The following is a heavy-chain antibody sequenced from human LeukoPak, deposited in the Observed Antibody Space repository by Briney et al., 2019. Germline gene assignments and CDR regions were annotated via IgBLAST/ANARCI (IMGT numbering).Heavy chain of an antibody. CDR2: IYYSGST. CDR3: ATEGFDSSGYYYGAFDI. CDR1: GGSISSSSYY. J-gene: IGHJ3*02. V-gene: IGHV4-39*07. Sequence: PSETLSLTYTVSGGSISSSSYYWGWIRQPPGKGLEWIGSIYYSGSTYYNPSLKSRVTISVDTSKNQFSLKLSSVPAADTAVYYCATEGFDSSGYYYGAFDIWGQGTMVTVSS. D-gene: IGHD3-22*01.